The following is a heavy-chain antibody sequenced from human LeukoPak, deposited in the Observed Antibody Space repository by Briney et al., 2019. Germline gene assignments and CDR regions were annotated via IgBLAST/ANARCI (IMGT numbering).Heavy chain of an antibody. CDR3: ARGSHSGSYYSWFDP. CDR1: EYTFTGYY. D-gene: IGHD1-26*01. V-gene: IGHV1-2*02. CDR2: INPNSGGT. J-gene: IGHJ5*02. Sequence: ASVKVSCKASEYTFTGYYMHWVRQAPGQGLEWMGWINPNSGGTNYAQKFQGRVTMTRDTSISTAYMELSRLRSDDTAVYYCARGSHSGSYYSWFDPWGQGTLVTVSS.